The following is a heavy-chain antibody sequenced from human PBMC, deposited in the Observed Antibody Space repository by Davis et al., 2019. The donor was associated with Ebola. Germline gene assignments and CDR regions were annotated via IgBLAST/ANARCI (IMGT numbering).Heavy chain of an antibody. CDR1: GGSLNYYY. J-gene: IGHJ4*02. CDR3: ARGSVATIASSYFDY. V-gene: IGHV4-59*01. D-gene: IGHD5-12*01. CDR2: IFYSGTT. Sequence: SETLSLTCTVSGGSLNYYYWSWIRQPPGKGLEWIGYIFYSGTTNYDPSLKSRVTMSVDTSKNQFSLELSSVTAADTAVYYCARGSVATIASSYFDYWGQGTPVTVSS.